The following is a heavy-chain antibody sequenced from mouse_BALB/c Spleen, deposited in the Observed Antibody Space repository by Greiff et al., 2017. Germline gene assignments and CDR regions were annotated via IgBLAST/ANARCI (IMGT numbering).Heavy chain of an antibody. CDR1: GFTFSSYA. CDR2: ISSGGST. D-gene: IGHD1-3*01. Sequence: EVQLVESGGGLVKPGGSLKLSCAASGFTFSSYAMSWVRQTPEKRLEWVASISSGGSTYYPDSVKGRFTISRDNARNILYLQMSSLRSEDTAMYYGARAPIIVPRYYYAMDYWGQGTSVTVSS. CDR3: ARAPIIVPRYYYAMDY. V-gene: IGHV5-6-5*01. J-gene: IGHJ4*01.